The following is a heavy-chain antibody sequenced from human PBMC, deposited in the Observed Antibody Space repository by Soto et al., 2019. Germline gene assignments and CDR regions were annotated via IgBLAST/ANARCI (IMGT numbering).Heavy chain of an antibody. CDR3: EREVRRNWFDP. J-gene: IGHJ5*02. Sequence: GGSLRLSCAASGFTFSTYVMTWVRQAPGKGLEWVSSIDSSGGKIFYADYVKGRFTVSRDNSKRTLYLQMNSLRVDDTALYYCEREVRRNWFDPWGQGTLVTVSS. CDR1: GFTFSTYV. CDR2: IDSSGGKI. D-gene: IGHD6-25*01. V-gene: IGHV3-23*01.